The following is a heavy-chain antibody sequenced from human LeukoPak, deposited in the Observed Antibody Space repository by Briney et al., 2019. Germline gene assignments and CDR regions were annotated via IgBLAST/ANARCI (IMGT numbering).Heavy chain of an antibody. Sequence: PGGSLRLSCVASGFPFSSYWMTWVRQAPGKGLEWVSGIGGSGGSINYADSVKGRFSISRDNSENTLFLQMNSLRPEDTAVYYCVKDRTGDDRGWLAYWGQEILVTVSS. V-gene: IGHV3-23*01. CDR3: VKDRTGDDRGWLAY. CDR1: GFPFSSYW. D-gene: IGHD6-19*01. J-gene: IGHJ4*02. CDR2: IGGSGGSI.